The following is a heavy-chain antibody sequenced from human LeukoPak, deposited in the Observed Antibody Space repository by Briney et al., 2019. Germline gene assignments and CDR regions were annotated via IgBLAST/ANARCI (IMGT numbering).Heavy chain of an antibody. CDR1: GFTFSSYA. D-gene: IGHD5-24*01. J-gene: IGHJ4*02. Sequence: PGGSLRLSCAASGFTFSSYAMNWVRQAPGRGLEWVSAVDRSSDSTYYAESVKGRFTVSRDNSTSTLFLEMNSLRAEDTAVYYCAKDPPRGDGYQPNFFDSWGQGTLVTVSS. V-gene: IGHV3-23*01. CDR2: VDRSSDST. CDR3: AKDPPRGDGYQPNFFDS.